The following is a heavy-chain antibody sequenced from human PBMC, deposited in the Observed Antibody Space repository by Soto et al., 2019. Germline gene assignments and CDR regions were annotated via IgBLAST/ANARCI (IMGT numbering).Heavy chain of an antibody. V-gene: IGHV5-10-1*01. J-gene: IGHJ6*02. CDR2: IDPSDSYT. CDR1: GYSFTSYW. Sequence: PGESLKISCKGSGYSFTSYWISWVRQMPGKGLEWMGRIDPSDSYTNYSPSFQGHVTISADKSISTAYLQWSSLKASDTAMYYCARDAYSYGYRGPIGNYYYYGMDVWGQGTTVTVSS. D-gene: IGHD5-18*01. CDR3: ARDAYSYGYRGPIGNYYYYGMDV.